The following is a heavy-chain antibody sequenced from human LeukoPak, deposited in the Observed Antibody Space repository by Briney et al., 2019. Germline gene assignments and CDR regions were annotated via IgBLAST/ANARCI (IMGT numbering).Heavy chain of an antibody. D-gene: IGHD1-26*01. CDR3: ARQRIVGATRGFDY. CDR2: IYYSGST. Sequence: SETLSLTCTVSGGSISSSSYYWGWIRQPPGKGLEWTGSIYYSGSTYYNPSLKSRVTISVDTSKNQFSLKLSSVTAADTAVYYCARQRIVGATRGFDYWGQGTLVTVSS. V-gene: IGHV4-39*01. CDR1: GGSISSSSYY. J-gene: IGHJ4*02.